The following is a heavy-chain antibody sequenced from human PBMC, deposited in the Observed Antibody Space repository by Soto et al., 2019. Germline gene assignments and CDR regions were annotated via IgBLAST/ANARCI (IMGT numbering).Heavy chain of an antibody. Sequence: SLRLSCAASGFTFSSYAMSWVRQAPGKGLEWVSAISGSGGSTYYADSVKGRFTISRDNSKNTLYLQMNSLRAEDTAVYYCAKSSGGYLDYYDSSGYYGGWYYFDYWDQGTLVTVSS. J-gene: IGHJ4*02. CDR3: AKSSGGYLDYYDSSGYYGGWYYFDY. V-gene: IGHV3-23*01. CDR2: ISGSGGST. CDR1: GFTFSSYA. D-gene: IGHD3-22*01.